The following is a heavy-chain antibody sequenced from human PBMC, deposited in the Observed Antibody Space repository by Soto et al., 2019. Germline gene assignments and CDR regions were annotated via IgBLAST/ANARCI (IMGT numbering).Heavy chain of an antibody. J-gene: IGHJ3*02. V-gene: IGHV1-69*02. Sequence: QVQLVQSGAEVKKPGSSVKVSCKASGGTFSTYSITWVRQAPGQGPEWMGRIIPVLGLANYAQKINGRVTIHAHKSTSTADMALSSLRSEDTAVYYCAKEAYCSAGSCLDDAFDIWGQGTMVTVSS. CDR3: AKEAYCSAGSCLDDAFDI. CDR1: GGTFSTYS. CDR2: IIPVLGLA. D-gene: IGHD2-15*01.